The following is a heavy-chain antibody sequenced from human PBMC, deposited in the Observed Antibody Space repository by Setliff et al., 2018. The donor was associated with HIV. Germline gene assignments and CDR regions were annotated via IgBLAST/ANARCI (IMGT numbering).Heavy chain of an antibody. CDR1: GDSVLSSRAA. CDR2: IYYRSKWYS. D-gene: IGHD3-22*01. Sequence: LSLTCAISGDSVLSSRAAWNWIRQSPSGGLEWLGRIYYRSKWYSEYAVSVKSRLTIKPDTLENRFSLQLSSVTPEDAAVYFCARDCDPSRYYYLSLFDFWGQGTPVTVSS. V-gene: IGHV6-1*01. J-gene: IGHJ4*02. CDR3: ARDCDPSRYYYLSLFDF.